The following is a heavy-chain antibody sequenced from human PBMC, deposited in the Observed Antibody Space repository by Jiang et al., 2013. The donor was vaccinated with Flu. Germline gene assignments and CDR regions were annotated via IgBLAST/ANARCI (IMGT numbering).Heavy chain of an antibody. V-gene: IGHV5-51*01. CDR1: GYSFTSYW. Sequence: VQLVESGAEVKKPGESLKISCKGSGYSFTSYWIGWVRQMPGKGLEWMGIIYPGDSDTRYSPSFQGQVTISADKSISTAYLQWSSLKASDTAMYYCARQGQWLGRGTKRGYFDYWGQGTLVTVSS. CDR3: ARQGQWLGRGTKRGYFDY. CDR2: IYPGDSDT. J-gene: IGHJ4*02. D-gene: IGHD6-19*01.